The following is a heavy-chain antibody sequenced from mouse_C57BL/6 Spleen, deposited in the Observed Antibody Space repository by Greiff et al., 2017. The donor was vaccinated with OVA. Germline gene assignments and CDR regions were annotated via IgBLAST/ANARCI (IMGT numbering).Heavy chain of an antibody. D-gene: IGHD2-4*01. CDR3: ANRGYDYDPYYAMDY. CDR1: GYTFTSYG. V-gene: IGHV1-81*01. Sequence: VQLQQSGAELARPGASVKLSCKASGYTFTSYGIGWVKQRPGRGLKWIGGLYPRSGNTYYNEKFKGKATLTADKSSSTAYMELRSLTSEDSAVYFCANRGYDYDPYYAMDYWGQGTSVTVSS. J-gene: IGHJ4*01. CDR2: LYPRSGNT.